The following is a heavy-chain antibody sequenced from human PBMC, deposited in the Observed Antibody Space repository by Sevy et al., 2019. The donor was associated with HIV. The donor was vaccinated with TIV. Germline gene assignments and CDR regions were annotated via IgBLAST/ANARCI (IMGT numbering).Heavy chain of an antibody. CDR1: GFTFSTST. J-gene: IGHJ4*02. Sequence: GGSLRLSCAASGFTFSTSTMNWVRQAPGKGPEWVSLMTSSGSYILYADSVKGRFTISRDNAKNSVFLQMNSLRVEDTAVYYCVRDGWNYWGQGTLVTVSS. D-gene: IGHD2-15*01. V-gene: IGHV3-21*01. CDR2: MTSSGSYI. CDR3: VRDGWNY.